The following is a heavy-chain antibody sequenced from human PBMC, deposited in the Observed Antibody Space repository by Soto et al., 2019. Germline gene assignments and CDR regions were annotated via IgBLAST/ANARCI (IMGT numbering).Heavy chain of an antibody. Sequence: QVQLVQSGAEVKKPGSSVKVSCKASGGTFSSYAISWVRQAPGQGLEWMGGIIPIFGTANYAQKFQGRVTITADKSTSTAYMELSSLRSEDTAVYYCAREASGYSYGPHYYYGMDVWGQGTTVTVSS. J-gene: IGHJ6*02. D-gene: IGHD5-18*01. CDR2: IIPIFGTA. CDR1: GGTFSSYA. V-gene: IGHV1-69*06. CDR3: AREASGYSYGPHYYYGMDV.